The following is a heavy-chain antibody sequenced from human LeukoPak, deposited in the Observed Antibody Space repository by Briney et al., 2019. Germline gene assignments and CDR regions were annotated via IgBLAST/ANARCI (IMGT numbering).Heavy chain of an antibody. CDR2: IKSDGSII. D-gene: IGHD1-26*01. CDR3: VAEERDFDC. J-gene: IGHJ4*02. Sequence: SCKVSGYILTELSIHWVRQAPGKGLVWVAGIKSDGSIIYYADSVKGRFTISRDNAKNTLYLQMNSLRAEDTAVYYCVAEERDFDCWGQGVLVTVSS. CDR1: GYILTELS. V-gene: IGHV3-74*01.